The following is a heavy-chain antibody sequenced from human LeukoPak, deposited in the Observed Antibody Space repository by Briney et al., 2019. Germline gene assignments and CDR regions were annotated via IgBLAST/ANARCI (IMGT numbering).Heavy chain of an antibody. J-gene: IGHJ6*03. V-gene: IGHV3-74*01. CDR1: GFNINNYW. D-gene: IGHD2-15*01. CDR3: ARARIPVSVAASRTFRDYFNMDV. Sequence: GGSLRLSCAASGFNINNYWMHWVRQVPGKGPVWVSRINTDASTATYADSVKGRFTISRDNAKNTVFLQMNRLRDDDTAIYYCARARIPVSVAASRTFRDYFNMDVWGKGTTVTVSS. CDR2: INTDASTA.